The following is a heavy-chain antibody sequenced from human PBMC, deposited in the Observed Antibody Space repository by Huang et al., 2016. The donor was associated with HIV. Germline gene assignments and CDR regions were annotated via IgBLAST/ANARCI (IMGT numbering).Heavy chain of an antibody. Sequence: QVQLQQWGAGLLKPSETMSLTCAVYGGSVGGHYWSWIRQPPGKGLELIAEINDNGYTNYNPSLKSRVTISVHTSRNQFSLKLNSVTAADAAVYYCARASWYEPRSWYFGLWGRGTLVTVSS. CDR1: GGSVGGHY. CDR3: ARASWYEPRSWYFGL. D-gene: IGHD6-13*01. CDR2: INDNGYT. J-gene: IGHJ2*01. V-gene: IGHV4-34*01.